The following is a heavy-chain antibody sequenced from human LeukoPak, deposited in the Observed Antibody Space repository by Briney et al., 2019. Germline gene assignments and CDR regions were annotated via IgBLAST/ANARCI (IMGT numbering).Heavy chain of an antibody. CDR3: ARRGYYDSSGYDY. Sequence: GGSLRLSCAASGFTFSSYGMHWVRQAPGKGLEWVSSISGSSSDIYYADSVKGRFTISRDNAKNSVFLHINNLRAEDTAIYYCARRGYYDSSGYDYWGQGTLVTVSS. CDR1: GFTFSSYG. J-gene: IGHJ4*02. D-gene: IGHD3-22*01. V-gene: IGHV3-21*06. CDR2: ISGSSSDI.